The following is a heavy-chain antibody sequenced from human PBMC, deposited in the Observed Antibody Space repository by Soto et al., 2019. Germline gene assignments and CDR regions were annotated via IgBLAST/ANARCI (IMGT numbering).Heavy chain of an antibody. J-gene: IGHJ4*02. CDR2: IYYNGNT. Sequence: SETLSLTCTVSGGSISSYYWSWIRQPPGKGLEWIGYIYYNGNTNYNPSLKSRVTISVDTSKNQFSLKLSSVTAADTAVYYCARDGDYFGSGSPPLLSKWGQGTLVTVSS. D-gene: IGHD3-10*01. CDR3: ARDGDYFGSGSPPLLSK. V-gene: IGHV4-59*01. CDR1: GGSISSYY.